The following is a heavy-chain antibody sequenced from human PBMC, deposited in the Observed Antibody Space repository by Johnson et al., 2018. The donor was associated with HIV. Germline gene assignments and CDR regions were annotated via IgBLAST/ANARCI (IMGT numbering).Heavy chain of an antibody. CDR3: AKDDNLGVWYSDAFDV. CDR1: GFTFSSYD. D-gene: IGHD6-19*01. CDR2: IYSGGST. J-gene: IGHJ3*01. V-gene: IGHV3-NL1*01. Sequence: QVQLVESGGGVVQPGRSLRVSCGASGFTFSSYDMHWVRQAPGKGLEWVAVIYSGGSTHYADSVKGRFTMSRDNSKNTLYLHMKSLRPEDTSIYYCAKDDNLGVWYSDAFDVWGQGTVVTVSS.